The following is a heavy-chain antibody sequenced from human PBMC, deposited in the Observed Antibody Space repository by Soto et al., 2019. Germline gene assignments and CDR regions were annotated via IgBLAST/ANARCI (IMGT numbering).Heavy chain of an antibody. CDR2: IYNSRST. V-gene: IGHV4-59*08. Sequence: SETLSLTCTVSGGSISSYYWSWIRQPPGKGLEWIGYIYNSRSTNYYPSLNSRVIISVDTSKNQFSLKLSSVTAADTAVFYCAAYYGSGSYYRYYYYMDVWGKGTTVTVS. D-gene: IGHD3-10*01. CDR1: GGSISSYY. J-gene: IGHJ6*03. CDR3: AAYYGSGSYYRYYYYMDV.